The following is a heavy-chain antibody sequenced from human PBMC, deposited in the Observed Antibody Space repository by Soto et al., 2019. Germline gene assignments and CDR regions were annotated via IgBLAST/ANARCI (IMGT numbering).Heavy chain of an antibody. CDR1: GGTFTTYA. J-gene: IGHJ6*02. CDR2: IIPMYNKP. Sequence: QVQLVQSGAEVKKPGSSVRVSCQASGGTFTTYAFNWVRQAPGQGLEWMGGIIPMYNKPNYAPNFLGRVTISADTSTGTAYMELTTLRSEDTAVYFCARGYSGGYYYAMDVWGQGTTVTVSS. D-gene: IGHD4-4*01. CDR3: ARGYSGGYYYAMDV. V-gene: IGHV1-69*06.